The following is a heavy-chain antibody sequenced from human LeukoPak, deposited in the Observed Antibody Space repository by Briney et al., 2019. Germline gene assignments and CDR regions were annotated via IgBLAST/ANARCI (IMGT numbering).Heavy chain of an antibody. D-gene: IGHD3-22*01. V-gene: IGHV4-39*07. Sequence: PSETLSLTCTVSGGSISSSSYYWGWIRQPPGKGLEWIGSIYYSGSTYYNPSLKSRVTISVDTSKNQFSLKLSPVTAADTAVYYCARVAFYYDSARGKNAFDIWGQGTMVTVSS. CDR1: GGSISSSSYY. CDR2: IYYSGST. CDR3: ARVAFYYDSARGKNAFDI. J-gene: IGHJ3*02.